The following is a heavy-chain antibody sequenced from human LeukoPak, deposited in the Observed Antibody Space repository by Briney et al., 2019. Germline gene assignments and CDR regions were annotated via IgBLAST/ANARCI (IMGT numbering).Heavy chain of an antibody. V-gene: IGHV3-23*01. Sequence: PGGSLRLSCAASTFTFNNYAMSWVRQAPGKGLEWVSAISGSGGAPYYADSVKGRFTMSTDNSKNTLYLQMNSLRAEDTAVYYCAKSYSSSTYDPFYIWVQGTMVTVSS. CDR2: ISGSGGAP. J-gene: IGHJ3*02. CDR3: AKSYSSSTYDPFYI. D-gene: IGHD6-6*01. CDR1: TFTFNNYA.